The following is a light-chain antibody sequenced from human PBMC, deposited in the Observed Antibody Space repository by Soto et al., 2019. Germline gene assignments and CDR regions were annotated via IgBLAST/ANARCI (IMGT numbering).Light chain of an antibody. V-gene: IGLV4-69*01. J-gene: IGLJ2*01. CDR2: VNSDGSH. Sequence: QLVLTQSPSASASLGASVKLTCTLSSGHSSYAIAWHQQQPKKGPRYLMKVNSDGSHFKGDGIPDRFSGSSSVAERYLTISNLQSEDEADYYCQAWGTGIHVFGGGTKLTVL. CDR3: QAWGTGIHV. CDR1: SGHSSYA.